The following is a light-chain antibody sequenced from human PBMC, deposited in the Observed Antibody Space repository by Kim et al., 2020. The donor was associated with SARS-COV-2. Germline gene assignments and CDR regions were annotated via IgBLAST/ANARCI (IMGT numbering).Light chain of an antibody. CDR2: GKN. J-gene: IGLJ2*01. V-gene: IGLV3-19*01. CDR1: SLRSYY. Sequence: SSELTQDPAVSVALGQTVRITCQGDSLRSYYASWYQQKPGQAPLLVIYGKNNRPSGIPDRFSGFSPGNSASLTITGAQAEDEADYYCNSRASSDNEVFG. CDR3: NSRASSDNEV.